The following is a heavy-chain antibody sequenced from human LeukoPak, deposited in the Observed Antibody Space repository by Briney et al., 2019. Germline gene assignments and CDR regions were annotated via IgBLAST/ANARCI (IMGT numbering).Heavy chain of an antibody. J-gene: IGHJ4*02. D-gene: IGHD3-10*01. CDR1: GGSISSGGYY. V-gene: IGHV4-31*03. Sequence: SQTLSLTCTVSGGSISSGGYYWSWIRQHPGKGLEWIGYIYYSGSTYYNPSLKSRVTISVDTSKNQFSLKLSSATAADTAVYYCARDRAVPTSGTYYFDYWGQGTLVTVSS. CDR2: IYYSGST. CDR3: ARDRAVPTSGTYYFDY.